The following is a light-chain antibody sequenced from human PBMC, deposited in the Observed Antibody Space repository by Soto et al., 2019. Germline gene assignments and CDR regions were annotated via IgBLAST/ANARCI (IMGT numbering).Light chain of an antibody. V-gene: IGKV1-27*01. CDR1: QGISNY. J-gene: IGKJ4*01. Sequence: DIQMTQSPSSLSASVGDRVTITCRASQGISNYLAWYQQKPGKVPKLLIYSASTLQSGVPSRFSGSGSGTDFTLTISSLQPEDVATYYCQKYNSAPPLTFGGGTKVEIK. CDR2: SAS. CDR3: QKYNSAPPLT.